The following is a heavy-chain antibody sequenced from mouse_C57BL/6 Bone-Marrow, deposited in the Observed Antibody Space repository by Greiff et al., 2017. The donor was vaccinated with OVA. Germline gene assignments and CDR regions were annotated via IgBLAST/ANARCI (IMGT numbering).Heavy chain of an antibody. CDR2: ISSGGSYT. CDR1: GFTFSSYG. J-gene: IGHJ4*01. D-gene: IGHD2-4*01. V-gene: IGHV5-6*02. CDR3: ARDYYDSFYAMDY. Sequence: DVKLVESGGDLVKPGGSLKLSCAASGFTFSSYGMSWVRQTPDKRLEWVATISSGGSYTYYPDSVKGRFTISRDNAKNTLYLQMSSLKSEDTAMYYCARDYYDSFYAMDYWGQGTSVTVSS.